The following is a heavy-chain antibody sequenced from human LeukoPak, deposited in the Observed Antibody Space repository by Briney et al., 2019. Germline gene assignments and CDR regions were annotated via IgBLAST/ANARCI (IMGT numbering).Heavy chain of an antibody. D-gene: IGHD5-18*01. Sequence: KPSETLSLTCAVYGGSLSGHYWSWIRQPPGKGLEWIGEINHSGSTNYNPSLKSRVTISVGTSSNQFSLKVNSVTAADTATYYCASHRGDTYGPYDYWGQGTLVTVSS. V-gene: IGHV4-34*01. J-gene: IGHJ4*02. CDR3: ASHRGDTYGPYDY. CDR1: GGSLSGHY. CDR2: INHSGST.